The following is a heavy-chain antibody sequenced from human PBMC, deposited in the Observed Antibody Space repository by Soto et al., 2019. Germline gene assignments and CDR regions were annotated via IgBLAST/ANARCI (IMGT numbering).Heavy chain of an antibody. J-gene: IGHJ4*02. V-gene: IGHV4-30-4*02. CDR3: ARQRSGSYLRPYYFDY. D-gene: IGHD1-26*01. CDR2: IYYSGST. Sequence: SETLSLTCTVSGGSISSGDYYWSWIRQPPGKGLEWIGYIYYSGSTYYNPSLKSRVTISVDTSKNQFSLQLSSVTAADTAVHYCARQRSGSYLRPYYFDYWGQGTLVTVSS. CDR1: GGSISSGDYY.